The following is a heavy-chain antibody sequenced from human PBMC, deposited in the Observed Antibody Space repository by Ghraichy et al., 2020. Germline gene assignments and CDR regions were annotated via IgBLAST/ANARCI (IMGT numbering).Heavy chain of an antibody. CDR2: ISGSGGNT. CDR1: GFTFSNFA. CDR3: ARGSGSQGQNFDY. Sequence: GGSLRLSCVGSGFTFSNFAMSWIRQAPGKGLEWVSGISGSGGNTYEADFVKGRFTISRDNSRNTLYLQMSSLRADDTAVYFCARGSGSQGQNFDYWGQGTLVTVSS. V-gene: IGHV3-23*01. J-gene: IGHJ4*02. D-gene: IGHD3-3*01.